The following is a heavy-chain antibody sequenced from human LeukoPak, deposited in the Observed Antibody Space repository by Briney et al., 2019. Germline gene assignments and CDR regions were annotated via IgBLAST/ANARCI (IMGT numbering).Heavy chain of an antibody. CDR3: ARDLRIVVVPAAMPFLGY. Sequence: ASVKVSCKASGYTFTSYDINWVRQATGQGLEWMGWISAYNGNTNYAQKLQGRVTMTTDTSTSTAYMELRSLRSDDTAVYYCARDLRIVVVPAAMPFLGYWGQGTLVTVSS. CDR2: ISAYNGNT. CDR1: GYTFTSYD. V-gene: IGHV1-18*01. J-gene: IGHJ4*02. D-gene: IGHD2-2*01.